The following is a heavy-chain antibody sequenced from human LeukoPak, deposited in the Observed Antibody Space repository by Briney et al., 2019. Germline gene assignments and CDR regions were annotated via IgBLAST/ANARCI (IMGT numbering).Heavy chain of an antibody. J-gene: IGHJ6*03. Sequence: SLTLSCAAAGFTFSSFAMSWVRQAAGEVMGWVSSISGSGGSTYYADSVKGRFTISRDNSKNTLYLQMNSLRAEDTAVYYCAKMVDVNYYYYYYMDVWGKGTTVTVSS. CDR3: AKMVDVNYYYYYYMDV. CDR1: GFTFSSFA. D-gene: IGHD2-15*01. CDR2: ISGSGGST. V-gene: IGHV3-23*01.